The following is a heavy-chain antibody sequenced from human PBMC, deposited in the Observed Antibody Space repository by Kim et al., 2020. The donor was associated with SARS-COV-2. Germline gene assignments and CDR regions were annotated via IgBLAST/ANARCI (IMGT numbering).Heavy chain of an antibody. CDR3: AREGARDMVRGVLILNWFDP. CDR1: GGSISSYY. Sequence: SETLSLTCTVSGGSISSYYWSWIRQPAGKGLEWIGHIHTSGSTNYNPSLKSRVTMSVDTSKNQFSLKMYSVTAAGTAVYYCAREGARDMVRGVLILNWFDPWGQGTLVTVSS. J-gene: IGHJ5*02. D-gene: IGHD3-10*01. V-gene: IGHV4-4*07. CDR2: IHTSGST.